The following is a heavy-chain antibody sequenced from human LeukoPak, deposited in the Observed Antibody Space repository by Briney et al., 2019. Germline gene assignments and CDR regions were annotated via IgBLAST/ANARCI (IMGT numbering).Heavy chain of an antibody. J-gene: IGHJ5*02. CDR3: ARPRIAAAGTGWFDP. CDR1: GYTFTGYY. V-gene: IGHV1-2*02. D-gene: IGHD6-13*01. Sequence: ASVKVSCKASGYTFTGYYMHWVRQAAGQGLEWMGWINPNSGGTNYAQKFQGRVTMTRDTSISTAYMELSRLRSDDTDVYYCARPRIAAAGTGWFDPWGQGTLVTVSS. CDR2: INPNSGGT.